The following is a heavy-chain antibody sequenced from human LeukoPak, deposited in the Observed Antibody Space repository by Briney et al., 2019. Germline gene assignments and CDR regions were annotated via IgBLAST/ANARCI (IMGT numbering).Heavy chain of an antibody. J-gene: IGHJ6*02. D-gene: IGHD1-20*01. CDR1: GFTFSTYW. CDR3: ARGVIGSLSGLYGMDV. CDR2: IHSEGSRT. V-gene: IGHV3-74*01. Sequence: GGSLILSCAASGFTFSTYWMHWVRQTPGKGLVWVSRIHSEGSRTNYADSVKGRFTISRDNAKNTMYLQMNSLRAEDTAVYYCARGVIGSLSGLYGMDVWGQGTTVTVSS.